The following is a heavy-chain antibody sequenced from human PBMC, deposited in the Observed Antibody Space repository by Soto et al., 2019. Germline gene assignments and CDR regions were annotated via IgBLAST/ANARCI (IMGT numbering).Heavy chain of an antibody. CDR2: IYHTGSI. CDR3: ARSKYSISSFDY. CDR1: GVSMSGHF. Sequence: SETLSLTCTVSGVSMSGHFWNWIRQTPGRGLEWIGYIYHTGSIQYNPSLKSRVTMSIDTSKSQFSLKLKSVTAVDTATYFCARSKYSISSFDYWGQGALVTVSS. V-gene: IGHV4-59*11. D-gene: IGHD6-6*01. J-gene: IGHJ4*02.